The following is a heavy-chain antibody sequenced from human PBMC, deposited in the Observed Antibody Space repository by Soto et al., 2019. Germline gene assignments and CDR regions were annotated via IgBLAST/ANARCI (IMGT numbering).Heavy chain of an antibody. CDR2: IYYSGST. CDR1: GGSISSGGYY. D-gene: IGHD6-6*01. J-gene: IGHJ3*02. V-gene: IGHV4-31*03. CDR3: ARDPKADSSSSGAFDI. Sequence: SETLSLTCTVSGGSISSGGYYWSWIRQHPGKGLEWIGYIYYSGSTYYNPSLKSRVTISVDTSKNQFSLKLSSVTAADTAVYYCARDPKADSSSSGAFDIWGQGTMVTVSS.